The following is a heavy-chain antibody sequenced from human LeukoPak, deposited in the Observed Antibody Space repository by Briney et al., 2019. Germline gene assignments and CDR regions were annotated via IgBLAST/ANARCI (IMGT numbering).Heavy chain of an antibody. Sequence: GGSLRHSRAPSGFTFSDHYMDWVRQAPGKGRECVGRTRNKANSYTTEYAASVKGRFTISRDESKNSLYLQMNSLNTEDTAVYYCARAISDRNGYYYFDYWGQGTLVTASS. D-gene: IGHD3-22*01. CDR3: ARAISDRNGYYYFDY. CDR2: TRNKANSYTT. J-gene: IGHJ4*02. CDR1: GFTFSDHY. V-gene: IGHV3-72*01.